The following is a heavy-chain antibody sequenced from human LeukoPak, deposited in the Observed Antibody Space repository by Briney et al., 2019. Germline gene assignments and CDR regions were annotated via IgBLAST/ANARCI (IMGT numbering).Heavy chain of an antibody. CDR3: ARGQEFDDGVFDS. CDR2: IRSNGATA. CDR1: GFTFSSYG. D-gene: IGHD1-1*01. Sequence: GGSLRLSCAASGFTFSSYGMHWVRQAPGKGLEWVSTIRSNGATASNADSVKGRFTISRDNSKNTVYLQVNSLRVEDTAIYYCARGQEFDDGVFDSWGQGTLVTVSS. V-gene: IGHV3-23*01. J-gene: IGHJ4*02.